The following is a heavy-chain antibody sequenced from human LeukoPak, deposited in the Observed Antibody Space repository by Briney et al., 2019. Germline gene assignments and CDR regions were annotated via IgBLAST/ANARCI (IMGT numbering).Heavy chain of an antibody. D-gene: IGHD2-15*01. V-gene: IGHV1-18*01. CDR3: AREGYCSGGTCYSTMNWFDP. Sequence: ASVKVSFKASGYRFTSYGITWVRLAPGQGLEWMGWISAYNGNTNYAQKLQGRVTLTTDTSTSTAYMELRSLRSDDTAVYYCAREGYCSGGTCYSTMNWFDPWGQGTLVTVSS. CDR2: ISAYNGNT. CDR1: GYRFTSYG. J-gene: IGHJ5*02.